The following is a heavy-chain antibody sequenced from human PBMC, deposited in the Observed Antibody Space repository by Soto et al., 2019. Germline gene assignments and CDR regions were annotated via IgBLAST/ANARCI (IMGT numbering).Heavy chain of an antibody. CDR1: GGTFSSYT. V-gene: IGHV1-69*02. Sequence: SVKGSCKASGGTFSSYTISWVRQAPGQGLEWMGRIIPILGIANYAQKFQGRVTITADKSTSTAYMELSSLRSEDTAVYYCARHDGHSGSLIGYWGQGTLVTVSS. D-gene: IGHD1-26*01. CDR2: IIPILGIA. CDR3: ARHDGHSGSLIGY. J-gene: IGHJ4*02.